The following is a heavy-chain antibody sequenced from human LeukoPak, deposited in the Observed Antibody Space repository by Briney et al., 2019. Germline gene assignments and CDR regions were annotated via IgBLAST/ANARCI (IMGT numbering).Heavy chain of an antibody. V-gene: IGHV3-21*01. CDR2: ISSSSSYT. J-gene: IGHJ5*02. CDR3: ARVAGGWFDP. CDR1: GFTFSSYS. Sequence: GGSLRLSCAASGFTFSSYSMNWVRQAPGKGLEWVSSISSSSSYTYYADSVKGRFTISRDNAKNSLYLQMSSLRAEDTAVYYCARVAGGWFDPWGQGTLVTVSS.